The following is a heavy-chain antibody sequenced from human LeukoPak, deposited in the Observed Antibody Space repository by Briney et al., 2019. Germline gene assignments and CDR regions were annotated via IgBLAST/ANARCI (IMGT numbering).Heavy chain of an antibody. Sequence: PSETLSLTCAVYGGSFSGYYWSWIRQPPGKGLEWIGEINHSGSTNYNPSHKSRVTISVDTSKNQFSLKLSSVTAADTAVYYCARGRLLTLAYCGGDCSYYFDYWGQGTLVTVSS. D-gene: IGHD2-21*02. J-gene: IGHJ4*02. CDR1: GGSFSGYY. CDR3: ARGRLLTLAYCGGDCSYYFDY. CDR2: INHSGST. V-gene: IGHV4-34*01.